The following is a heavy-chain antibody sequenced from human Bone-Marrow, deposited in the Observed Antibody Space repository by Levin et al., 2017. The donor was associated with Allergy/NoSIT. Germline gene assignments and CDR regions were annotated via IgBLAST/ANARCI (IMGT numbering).Heavy chain of an antibody. D-gene: IGHD3-9*01. CDR2: ILWNSGSI. V-gene: IGHV3-9*01. CDR3: VKDLGILTAALGY. CDR1: GLSFDTYA. J-gene: IGHJ4*02. Sequence: PGGSLRLSCAASGLSFDTYAMHWVRQAPGKGLEWVSGILWNSGSIGYADSVRGRFTISRDNAKNSLYLQMNSLRPEDTALYYCVKDLGILTAALGYWGQGTLVTVSS.